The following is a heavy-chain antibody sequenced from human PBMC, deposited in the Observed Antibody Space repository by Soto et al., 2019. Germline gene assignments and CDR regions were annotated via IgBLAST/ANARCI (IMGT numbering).Heavy chain of an antibody. J-gene: IGHJ4*02. CDR2: IDPKSGGT. Sequence: QLVQSGAEVMKPGASVKVSCNASGPTFIAYYIHWVRQAPGQGLEWMGWIDPKSGGTTYEQKFLGRVTMTRDACIKTASLELNRLTSYDTAVYYCARVNVDVPEWGRGTLLTVSS. V-gene: IGHV1-2*02. CDR1: GPTFIAYY. D-gene: IGHD5-12*01. CDR3: ARVNVDVPE.